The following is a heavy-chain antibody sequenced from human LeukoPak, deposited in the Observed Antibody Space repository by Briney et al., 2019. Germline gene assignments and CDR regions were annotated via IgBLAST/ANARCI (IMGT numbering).Heavy chain of an antibody. V-gene: IGHV3-15*01. CDR1: GFTFSNAW. CDR2: IKSKTDGGTT. J-gene: IGHJ4*02. CDR3: TTALYYYDSSGYYYSDY. Sequence: GGSLRLSCAASGFTFSNAWMSWVRQAPGKGLEWVGRIKSKTDGGTTDYAAPVKGRFTISRDDSKNTLYLQMNSLKTEDTAVYYCTTALYYYDSSGYYYSDYWGQGTLVTVSS. D-gene: IGHD3-22*01.